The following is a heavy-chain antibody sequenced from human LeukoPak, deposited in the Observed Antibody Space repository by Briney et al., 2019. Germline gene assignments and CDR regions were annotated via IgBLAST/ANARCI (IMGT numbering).Heavy chain of an antibody. CDR2: ISGSGGST. CDR1: GFTFSSYA. CDR3: AKRAGGYSGYGSLVSDY. D-gene: IGHD5-12*01. V-gene: IGHV3-23*01. Sequence: PGASLRLSCAASGFTFSSYAMSWVRQAPGKGLEGVSAISGSGGSTYYADSVKGRFTISRDNSKNTLYLQMNSLRAEDTAVYYCAKRAGGYSGYGSLVSDYWGQGTLVTVSS. J-gene: IGHJ4*02.